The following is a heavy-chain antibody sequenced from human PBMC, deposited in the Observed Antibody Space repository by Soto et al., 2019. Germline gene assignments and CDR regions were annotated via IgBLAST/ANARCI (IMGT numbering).Heavy chain of an antibody. V-gene: IGHV1-8*01. CDR1: GYTFTSYD. Sequence: QVQLVQSGAEVKKPGASVKVSCKASGYTFTSYDINWVRQATGQGLEWMGWINPNSGNTGYVHKFQGIVPMTINPSIITAYMELSSLRSEDTAVYYCARGSGYSSSGWFDPWGQGTLVTVSS. J-gene: IGHJ5*02. CDR3: ARGSGYSSSGWFDP. CDR2: INPNSGNT. D-gene: IGHD6-13*01.